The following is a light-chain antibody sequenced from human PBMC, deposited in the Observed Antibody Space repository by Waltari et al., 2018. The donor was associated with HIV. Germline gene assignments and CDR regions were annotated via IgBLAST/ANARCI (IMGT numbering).Light chain of an antibody. CDR2: AAS. Sequence: DIQMTQSPSPTSVSVGDRVTITCRTSQSINRYLNWYQEKPGKVPKLLIYAASILQDGVSSRFSGSGSGTDFTLTINSLQPEDFATYYCQQSYTTLSFGGGTKVEIK. J-gene: IGKJ4*01. CDR1: QSINRY. CDR3: QQSYTTLS. V-gene: IGKV1-39*01.